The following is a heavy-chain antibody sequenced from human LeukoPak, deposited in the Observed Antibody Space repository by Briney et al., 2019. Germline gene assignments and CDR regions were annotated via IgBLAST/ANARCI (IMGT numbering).Heavy chain of an antibody. D-gene: IGHD2-2*01. CDR1: GFSFRTTW. CDR3: ARLVVPPGNRGWYYEH. J-gene: IGHJ4*02. Sequence: GGPLGLSCEPPGFSFRTTWISWVPKGPGGGRGWGANINQGGSEKYYVDSVKGRFTISRDNAKNSLDLQMNSLRVEDTAIYYCARLVVPPGNRGWYYEHWGQGTLVTVSS. CDR2: INQGGSEK. V-gene: IGHV3-7*03.